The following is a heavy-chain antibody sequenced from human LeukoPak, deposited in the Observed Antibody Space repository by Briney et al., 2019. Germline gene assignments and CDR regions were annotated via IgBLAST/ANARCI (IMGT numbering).Heavy chain of an antibody. D-gene: IGHD3-3*01. V-gene: IGHV3-9*01. J-gene: IGHJ3*02. CDR1: GFTFDDYA. Sequence: GRSLRLSCAASGFTFDDYAMHWVRQAPGKGLEWVSGISWNSGSIGYADSAKGRFTISRDNAKNSLYLQMNSLRAEDTALYYCAKDRYDFWSGYPDAFDIWGQGTMVTASS. CDR3: AKDRYDFWSGYPDAFDI. CDR2: ISWNSGSI.